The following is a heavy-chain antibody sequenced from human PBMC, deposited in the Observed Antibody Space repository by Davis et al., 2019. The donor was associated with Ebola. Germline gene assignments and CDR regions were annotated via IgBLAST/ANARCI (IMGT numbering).Heavy chain of an antibody. D-gene: IGHD6-13*01. J-gene: IGHJ4*02. V-gene: IGHV3-23*01. CDR3: AREAAGLDY. Sequence: GGSLRLSCAASGFTFSSYAMNWVRQAPGKGLEWVSTISGGGSSTYYADSVKGRFTISRDNSKNALFLQMHSLRAEDTAVYYCAREAAGLDYWGQGTLVTVSS. CDR1: GFTFSSYA. CDR2: ISGGGSST.